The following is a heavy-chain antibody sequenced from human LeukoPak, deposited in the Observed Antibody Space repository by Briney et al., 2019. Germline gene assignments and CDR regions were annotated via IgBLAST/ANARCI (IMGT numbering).Heavy chain of an antibody. CDR2: FYESGST. J-gene: IGHJ4*01. CDR3: ARRGDERTFDY. Sequence: SETLSLTCTVSRCTISSNSYYWGWIRQPPGMGLVWIGNFYESGSTYYNPSLKSRVTISVNTSKNQFSLKLSSVTAADTAVYYCARRGDERTFDYWGQGTLVTVSS. V-gene: IGHV4-39*01. CDR1: RCTISSNSYY. D-gene: IGHD3-10*01.